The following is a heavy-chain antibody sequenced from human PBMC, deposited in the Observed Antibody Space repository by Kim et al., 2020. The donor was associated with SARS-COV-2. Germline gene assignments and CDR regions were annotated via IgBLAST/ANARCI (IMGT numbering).Heavy chain of an antibody. CDR3: ARYGEMIDY. V-gene: IGHV4-59*01. J-gene: IGHJ4*02. CDR2: GST. D-gene: IGHD2-21*01. Sequence: GSTNDTPPPKSRVTIAVDTSKTQFSLKVSSVTAAETAVYYCARYGEMIDYWGQGTLVTVSS.